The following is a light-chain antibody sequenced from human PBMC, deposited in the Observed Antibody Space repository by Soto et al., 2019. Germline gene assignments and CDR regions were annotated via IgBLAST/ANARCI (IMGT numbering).Light chain of an antibody. CDR1: QSISDT. CDR2: GAS. Sequence: EIVMTQSPATLSVSPGXRATLSCRASQSISDTLAWYQQKPGQAPRLLIHGASTRATGIPARFSGSGSGTDFTLTISSLQSEDFAVYYCQQYNSWPWTFGQGTKVDIK. V-gene: IGKV3-15*01. J-gene: IGKJ1*01. CDR3: QQYNSWPWT.